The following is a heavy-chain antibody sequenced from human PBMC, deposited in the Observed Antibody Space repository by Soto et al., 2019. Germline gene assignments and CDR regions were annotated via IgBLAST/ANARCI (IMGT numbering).Heavy chain of an antibody. CDR1: GGSISSGDYY. CDR3: ARDYCSGGSCYWGGYYRMAV. Sequence: SENLSLSCTVSGGSISSGDYYWSWIRQPPGKGLEWIGYIYYSGSTYYNPSLKSRVTISVDTSKNQFSLKLSSVTAADTAVYYCARDYCSGGSCYWGGYYRMAVRGQGTMVT. D-gene: IGHD2-15*01. J-gene: IGHJ6*02. CDR2: IYYSGST. V-gene: IGHV4-30-4*01.